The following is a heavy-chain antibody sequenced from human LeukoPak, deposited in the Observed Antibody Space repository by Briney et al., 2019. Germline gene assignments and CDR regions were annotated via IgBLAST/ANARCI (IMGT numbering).Heavy chain of an antibody. Sequence: QPGRSLRLSCAASGFTFSSYAMHWVRQAPGKGLEWVAVISYDGSNKYYADSVKGRFTISRDNSKNTLYLQMNSLRAEDTALYYCAKVVYAGAFDIWGQGTMVTVSS. V-gene: IGHV3-30-3*01. D-gene: IGHD5/OR15-5a*01. CDR2: ISYDGSNK. CDR3: AKVVYAGAFDI. CDR1: GFTFSSYA. J-gene: IGHJ3*02.